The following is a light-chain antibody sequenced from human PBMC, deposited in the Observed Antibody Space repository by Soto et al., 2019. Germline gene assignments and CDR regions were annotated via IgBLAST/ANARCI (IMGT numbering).Light chain of an antibody. CDR3: CLSPGSLTWL. J-gene: IGLJ3*02. CDR2: EVN. V-gene: IGLV2-8*01. CDR1: SSDVGGYNY. Sequence: QSALTQPPSASGSPEQSVTISCTGASSDVGGYNYVSWYQQHPGKAPKLMIYEVNKRPSGVPDRFSGSKFGNTASLTVSGLQGEDEADYYCCLSPGSLTWLFGGGTKLTVL.